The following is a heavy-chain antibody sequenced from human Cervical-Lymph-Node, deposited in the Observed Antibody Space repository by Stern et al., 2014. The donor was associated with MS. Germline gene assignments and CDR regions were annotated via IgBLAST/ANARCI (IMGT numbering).Heavy chain of an antibody. D-gene: IGHD4-11*01. CDR1: GFTFSDYY. V-gene: IGHV3-11*01. Sequence: VQLVESGGGLVGPGGSLRLSCAASGFTFSDYYMSWIRQAPGKGLEWLAYISYSHETIFYADSVKGRFTISRDNAKTSLFLQMNNLRAEDTAVYYCARGQTTTTTNYFDFWGQGTLVTVSS. CDR3: ARGQTTTTTNYFDF. CDR2: ISYSHETI. J-gene: IGHJ4*02.